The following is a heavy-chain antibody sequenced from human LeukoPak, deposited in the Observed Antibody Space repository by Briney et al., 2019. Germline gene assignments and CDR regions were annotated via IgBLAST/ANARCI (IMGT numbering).Heavy chain of an antibody. CDR2: INADGSET. Sequence: GGSLRLSCAASGFSFHTYWMSWVRQAPGKGLEWVANINADGSETYYVDSVRGRFTVSRDNADNSLFLQMNSLRAEDTALYYCARYGHSSARGCWGQATLVTVST. V-gene: IGHV3-7*01. J-gene: IGHJ4*02. CDR3: ARYGHSSARGC. D-gene: IGHD5-18*01. CDR1: GFSFHTYW.